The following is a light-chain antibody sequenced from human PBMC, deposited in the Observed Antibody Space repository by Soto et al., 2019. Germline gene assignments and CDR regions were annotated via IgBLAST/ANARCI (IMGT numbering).Light chain of an antibody. CDR2: GAS. CDR3: QQYHNLPPFT. Sequence: DIQMTQSPSSLSASVGARVSITCQASQDIRNYLSWFQQKPGRAPKLLIYGASNLETGVPSRFRGSGYGTDFTFTISSLQPDDIATYYCQQYHNLPPFTFGPGTKVDIK. J-gene: IGKJ3*01. CDR1: QDIRNY. V-gene: IGKV1-33*01.